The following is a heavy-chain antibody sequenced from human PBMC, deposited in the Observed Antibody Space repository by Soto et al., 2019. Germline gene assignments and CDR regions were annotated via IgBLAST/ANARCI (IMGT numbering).Heavy chain of an antibody. CDR1: GGSISSYY. V-gene: IGHV4-59*01. Sequence: SETLSLTCTVSGGSISSYYWSWIRQPPGKGLEWIGYIYYSGSTNYNPSLKSRVTISVDTSKNQFSLKLSSVTAADTAVYYCARHHLITFFGVENPRKSFGYMDVGGKGTTATVSS. D-gene: IGHD3-3*01. CDR2: IYYSGST. CDR3: ARHHLITFFGVENPRKSFGYMDV. J-gene: IGHJ6*03.